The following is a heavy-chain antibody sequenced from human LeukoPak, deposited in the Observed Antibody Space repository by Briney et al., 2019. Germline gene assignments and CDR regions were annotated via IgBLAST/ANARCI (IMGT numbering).Heavy chain of an antibody. CDR2: ISWNSGSI. D-gene: IGHD1-26*01. CDR1: GFTFDDYA. Sequence: GGSLRLSCAASGFTFDDYAMHWVRQAPGKGLEWVSGISWNSGSIGYADSVKGRFTISRDNAKNSLYLQMNSLRAEDTALYYCAKDMAPYSGSYDFDYWGQGTLVTVSS. CDR3: AKDMAPYSGSYDFDY. V-gene: IGHV3-9*01. J-gene: IGHJ4*02.